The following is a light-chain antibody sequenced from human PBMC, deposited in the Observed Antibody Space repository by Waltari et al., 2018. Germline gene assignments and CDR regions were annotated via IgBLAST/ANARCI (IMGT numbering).Light chain of an antibody. V-gene: IGLV2-8*01. Sequence: QSALTQPPSASGSPGQSVTISCTGTSSDVGGYDYVSWYQQHPGKAPKLIIYEVNKRPSWLPDRFSGSKSGNTASLTVSGLQAEDEADYYCSSYTSSNNCVFGTGTKVTVL. J-gene: IGLJ1*01. CDR2: EVN. CDR1: SSDVGGYDY. CDR3: SSYTSSNNCV.